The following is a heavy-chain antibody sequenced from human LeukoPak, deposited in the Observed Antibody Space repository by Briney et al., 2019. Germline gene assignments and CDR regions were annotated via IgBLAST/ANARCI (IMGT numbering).Heavy chain of an antibody. CDR1: GYTFTGYY. V-gene: IGHV1-2*02. J-gene: IGHJ4*02. CDR3: TRTYYYDSSGNYFDY. Sequence: VASVKVSCKASGYTFTGYYMHWVRQAPGQGLEWMGWINPNSGGTSFAQKFQGRVTMTRDTSISTAYMELNRLRPDDTAVYYCTRTYYYDSSGNYFDYWGQGSLVTVSS. D-gene: IGHD3-22*01. CDR2: INPNSGGT.